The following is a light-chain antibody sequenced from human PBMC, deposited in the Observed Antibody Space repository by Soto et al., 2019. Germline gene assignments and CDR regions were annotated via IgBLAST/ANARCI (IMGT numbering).Light chain of an antibody. CDR1: SSDVGSYNL. CDR3: CSYAGSTSPXYV. V-gene: IGLV2-23*02. Sequence: QSVLTQPASVSGSPGQSITISCTGTSSDVGSYNLVSWYQQHPGKAPKLMIYEVSKRPSGVSNRFSGSKSGNTASLTISGLQAADEADYYCCSYAGSTSPXYVFGTGTKVTVL. J-gene: IGLJ1*01. CDR2: EVS.